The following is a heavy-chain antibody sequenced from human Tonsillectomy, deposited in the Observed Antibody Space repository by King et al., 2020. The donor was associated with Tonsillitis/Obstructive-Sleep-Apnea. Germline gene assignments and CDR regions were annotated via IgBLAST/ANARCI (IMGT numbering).Heavy chain of an antibody. CDR3: ARNFGDPDY. CDR2: INWNGDST. J-gene: IGHJ4*02. Sequence: VQLVESGGGVVRPGGSLRLSCAASGFTFDDYCMSWVRHVPGKGLEWISGINWNGDSTSYADSVKGRFAIFRDNTRNSLYLQMNTLRAEDMAFYYCARNFGDPDYWGQGTLVTVSS. D-gene: IGHD4-17*01. CDR1: GFTFDDYC. V-gene: IGHV3-20*04.